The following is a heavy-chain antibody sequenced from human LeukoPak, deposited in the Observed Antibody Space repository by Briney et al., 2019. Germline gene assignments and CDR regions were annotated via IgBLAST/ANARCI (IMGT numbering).Heavy chain of an antibody. CDR2: IYYSGST. V-gene: IGHV4-59*01. Sequence: ETLSLTCTVSGGSISSYYWSWIRQPPGKGLEWIGYIYYSGSTNYNPSLKSRVTISVDTSKNQFSLKLSSVTAADTAVYYCARGNTDTAMAAFDYWGQGTLVTVSS. CDR1: GGSISSYY. J-gene: IGHJ4*02. D-gene: IGHD5-18*01. CDR3: ARGNTDTAMAAFDY.